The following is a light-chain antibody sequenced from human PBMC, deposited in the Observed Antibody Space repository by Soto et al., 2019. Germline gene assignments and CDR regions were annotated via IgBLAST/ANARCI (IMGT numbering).Light chain of an antibody. V-gene: IGLV2-14*01. CDR3: ASYTRTTTMV. Sequence: QSVLTQPASVSGAPGQSITISCTGTSSDLGGYNFISWYQHHPGKAPKLVIYDVNNRTSGIYYRFSCSKSGNTASLTISWLQADDEADYYCASYTRTTTMVFGGGTKLTVL. CDR2: DVN. J-gene: IGLJ2*01. CDR1: SSDLGGYNF.